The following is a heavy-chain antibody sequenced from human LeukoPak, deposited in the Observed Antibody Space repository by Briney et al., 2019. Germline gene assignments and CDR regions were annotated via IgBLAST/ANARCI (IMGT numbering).Heavy chain of an antibody. CDR2: IIPIFGTA. CDR3: ARFSTGYSYAPIDY. D-gene: IGHD5-18*01. Sequence: ASVKVSCKASGGTFSSYAISWVRQAPGQGLEWMGGIIPIFGTANYAQKFQGRVTITADESTSTAYMELSSLRSEDTAVYYRARFSTGYSYAPIDYWGQGTLVTVPS. V-gene: IGHV1-69*01. CDR1: GGTFSSYA. J-gene: IGHJ4*02.